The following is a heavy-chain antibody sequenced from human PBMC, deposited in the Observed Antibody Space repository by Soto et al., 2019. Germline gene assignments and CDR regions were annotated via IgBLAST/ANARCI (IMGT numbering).Heavy chain of an antibody. J-gene: IGHJ6*02. CDR1: GFNVGDYE. CDR3: ARGRYALGV. Sequence: GGSLRLSCAASGFNVGDYEMNWVRQAPGKGPEWISMITSGGTVFYYADSVRGRFAISRDDTENSLHLQMNSLRVEDTAMYYCARGRYALGVWGQGTTVTVSS. V-gene: IGHV3-48*03. D-gene: IGHD3-9*01. CDR2: ITSGGTVF.